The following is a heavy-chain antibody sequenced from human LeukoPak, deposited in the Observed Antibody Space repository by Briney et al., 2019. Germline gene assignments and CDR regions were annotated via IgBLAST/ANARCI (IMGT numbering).Heavy chain of an antibody. V-gene: IGHV4-34*01. D-gene: IGHD2-2*02. CDR2: INHSGST. J-gene: IGHJ6*02. CDR1: GGSFSGYY. Sequence: PSETLSLTCAVYGGSFSGYYWSWIRQPPGRGLEWIGEINHSGSTNYDPSLKSRVTISVDTSENQFSLKPSSVTAADTAVYYCARAGSYCSSTSCYIRFLDYYYGMDVWGQGTTVTVSS. CDR3: ARAGSYCSSTSCYIRFLDYYYGMDV.